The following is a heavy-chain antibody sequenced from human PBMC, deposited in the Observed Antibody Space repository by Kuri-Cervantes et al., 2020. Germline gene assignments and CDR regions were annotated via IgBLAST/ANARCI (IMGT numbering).Heavy chain of an antibody. CDR2: ISYDGSNK. Sequence: GESLKISCAASGFTFSSYGMHWVRQAPGKGLEWVAVISYDGSNKYYADSVKGRFTISRDNSKNTLYLQMNSLRAEDTAVYYCARESSGWYTADYWGQGTLVTVSS. V-gene: IGHV3-30*19. CDR1: GFTFSSYG. J-gene: IGHJ4*02. D-gene: IGHD6-19*01. CDR3: ARESSGWYTADY.